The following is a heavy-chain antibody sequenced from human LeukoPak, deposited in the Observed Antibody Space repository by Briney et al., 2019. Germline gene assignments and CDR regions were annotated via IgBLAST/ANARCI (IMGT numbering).Heavy chain of an antibody. J-gene: IGHJ4*02. CDR2: INPNSGDT. CDR3: ARNSAYYSSSDY. V-gene: IGHV1-2*02. Sequence: GASVKVSCKASGYTFTDYYMHWVRQATGQGLEWMGWINPNSGDTNYAQKFQGRVTMTRDTSISTAYMDLSGLRSDDTAVYYCARNSAYYSSSDYWGQGTLVTVSS. D-gene: IGHD3-22*01. CDR1: GYTFTDYY.